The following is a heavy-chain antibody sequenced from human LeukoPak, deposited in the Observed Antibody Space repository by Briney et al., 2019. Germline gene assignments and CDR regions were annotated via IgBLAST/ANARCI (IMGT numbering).Heavy chain of an antibody. CDR3: AKGGKWDVTPFDY. J-gene: IGHJ4*02. D-gene: IGHD1-26*01. CDR2: ISGGGGRT. CDR1: GFTFTSYS. V-gene: IGHV3-23*01. Sequence: GGSLRLSCAASGFTFTSYSMNWVRQAPGKGLEWVLTISGGGGRTYYADSVKGRFTISRDSSKNTLYLQVNSLRAEDTAVYYCAKGGKWDVTPFDYWGQGTLVTVSS.